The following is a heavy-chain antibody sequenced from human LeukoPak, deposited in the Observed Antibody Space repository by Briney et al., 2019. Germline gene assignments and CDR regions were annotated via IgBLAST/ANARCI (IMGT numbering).Heavy chain of an antibody. J-gene: IGHJ4*02. D-gene: IGHD3-16*01. CDR1: GGSINRGDYY. Sequence: SETLSLTCTVSGGSINRGDYYWSWIRQPPGKGLEWIGEINHSGSTNYNPSLKSRVTISVDTSKNQFSLKLSSVTAADTAVYYCARAHWGRATSFDYWGQGTLVTVSS. V-gene: IGHV4-61*08. CDR3: ARAHWGRATSFDY. CDR2: INHSGST.